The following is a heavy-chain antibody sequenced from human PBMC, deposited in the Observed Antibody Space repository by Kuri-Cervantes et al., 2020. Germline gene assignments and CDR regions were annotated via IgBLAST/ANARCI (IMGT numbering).Heavy chain of an antibody. J-gene: IGHJ4*02. CDR1: GYSISSGYY. Sequence: GSLRLSCAVSGYSISSGYYWGWIRQPPGKGLEWIGSIYHSGSTYYNPSLKSRVTISVDTSKNQFSLKLSSVTAADTAVYYCAREGSHDYLWGNYRYYDFWGQGTLVTVSS. V-gene: IGHV4-38-2*02. CDR3: AREGSHDYLWGNYRYYDF. D-gene: IGHD3-16*02. CDR2: IYHSGST.